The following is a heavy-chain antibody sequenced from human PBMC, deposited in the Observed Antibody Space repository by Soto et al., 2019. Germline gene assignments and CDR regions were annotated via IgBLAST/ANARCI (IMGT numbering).Heavy chain of an antibody. Sequence: ASVKVSCKASGYTFTSNGISCVRQAPGQGLEWMGWISAYNGNTNYAQKLQGRVTMTTDTSTSTAYMELRSLRSDDTAVYYCARGYSSGWSSPHDAFDIWGQGTMVTVSS. V-gene: IGHV1-18*01. D-gene: IGHD6-19*01. CDR1: GYTFTSNG. CDR3: ARGYSSGWSSPHDAFDI. J-gene: IGHJ3*02. CDR2: ISAYNGNT.